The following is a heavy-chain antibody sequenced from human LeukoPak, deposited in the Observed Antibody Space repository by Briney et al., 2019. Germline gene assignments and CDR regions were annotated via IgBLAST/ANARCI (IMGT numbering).Heavy chain of an antibody. Sequence: GGSLRLSCVASGFNFSSYSMQWVRQAPGKGREYVSVISSNGGSTYYANSVKGRFTISRDNSKNTLYLQMNSLRAEDTAVYYCAKGRIDIATVPPQYWGQGTLVTVSS. CDR1: GFNFSSYS. CDR2: ISSNGGST. J-gene: IGHJ4*02. D-gene: IGHD5-24*01. CDR3: AKGRIDIATVPPQY. V-gene: IGHV3-64*01.